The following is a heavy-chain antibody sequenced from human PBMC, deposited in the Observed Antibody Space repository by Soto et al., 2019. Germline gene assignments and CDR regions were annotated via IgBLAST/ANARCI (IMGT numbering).Heavy chain of an antibody. J-gene: IGHJ4*02. CDR1: GGSIGSYY. D-gene: IGHD4-17*01. CDR2: IYYSGST. CDR3: ARASGDYRFDY. Sequence: SETLSLTCTVSGGSIGSYYWSWIRQPPGKGLEWIGYIYYSGSTNYNPSLKSRVTISVDTSKNQFSLKLSSVTAADTAVYYCARASGDYRFDYWGQGTLVTVSS. V-gene: IGHV4-59*01.